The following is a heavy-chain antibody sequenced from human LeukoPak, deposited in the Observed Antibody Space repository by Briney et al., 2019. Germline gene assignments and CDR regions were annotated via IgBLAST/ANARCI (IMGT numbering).Heavy chain of an antibody. V-gene: IGHV4-34*01. CDR3: ARDRRITMVRGVIKWFDP. Sequence: SETLSLTXAVYGGSFSGYYWSWIRQPPGKGLEWIGEINHSGSTNYNPSLKSRVTISVDTSKNQFSLKLSSVTAADTAVYYCARDRRITMVRGVIKWFDPWGQGTLVTVSS. CDR2: INHSGST. CDR1: GGSFSGYY. J-gene: IGHJ5*02. D-gene: IGHD3-10*01.